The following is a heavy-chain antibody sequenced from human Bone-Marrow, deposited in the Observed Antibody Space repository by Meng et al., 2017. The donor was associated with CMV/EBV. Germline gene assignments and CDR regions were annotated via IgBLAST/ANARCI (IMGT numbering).Heavy chain of an antibody. CDR1: GFTFSDYS. Sequence: SLKISCAASGFTFSDYSMSWIRQAPGRGLEWISYISNSGSSIYYADSVKGRFTISRDNAKNSLYLQMNSLGAEDTAIYYCAKEGVYDFWSWGQGTVVTVSS. CDR3: AKEGVYDFWS. V-gene: IGHV3-11*01. J-gene: IGHJ4*02. D-gene: IGHD3-3*01. CDR2: ISNSGSSI.